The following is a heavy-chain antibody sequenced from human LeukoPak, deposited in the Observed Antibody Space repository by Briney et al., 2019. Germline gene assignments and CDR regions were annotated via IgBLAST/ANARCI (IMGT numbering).Heavy chain of an antibody. Sequence: PGGSLRLACAASGFTLSSYAMSWVRQAPGKGLEWVSLISGNAGSTYYADSVKGRFTISRDNSKNTLYLQMNSLSAEDTAVYYCARAPKDCSSTSCYFDYYYYYGMDVWGQGTTVTVSS. CDR1: GFTLSSYA. CDR2: ISGNAGST. V-gene: IGHV3-23*01. D-gene: IGHD2-2*01. J-gene: IGHJ6*02. CDR3: ARAPKDCSSTSCYFDYYYYYGMDV.